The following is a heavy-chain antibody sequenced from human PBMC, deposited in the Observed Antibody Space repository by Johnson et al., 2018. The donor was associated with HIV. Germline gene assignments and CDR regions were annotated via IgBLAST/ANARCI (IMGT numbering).Heavy chain of an antibody. D-gene: IGHD3-16*02. Sequence: QMLLVESGGGLTKPAWSPRVSCAASQFTFSRYYMNYVRQAPGKGLEWVSYISSSGSTIYYPDSVKGRFTISRDSAKNSLYLQMNSLRAEDTAVYYCARVDRSWAFDICGQGTMVTVSS. CDR3: ARVDRSWAFDI. J-gene: IGHJ3*02. CDR2: ISSSGSTI. CDR1: QFTFSRYY. V-gene: IGHV3-11*04.